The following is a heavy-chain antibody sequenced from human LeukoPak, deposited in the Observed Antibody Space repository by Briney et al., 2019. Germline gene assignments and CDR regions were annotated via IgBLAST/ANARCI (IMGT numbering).Heavy chain of an antibody. Sequence: SETLSLTCTVSGGSINSYYWSWIRQPPGKGLEWIAYIYYSGSTSYNPSLKSRVTISVDTSKNQFSLKLNSVTTADTAMYYCARLFHPALSGNYPFDYWGQGTLVTVSS. V-gene: IGHV4-59*01. CDR3: ARLFHPALSGNYPFDY. CDR2: IYYSGST. CDR1: GGSINSYY. D-gene: IGHD1-26*01. J-gene: IGHJ4*02.